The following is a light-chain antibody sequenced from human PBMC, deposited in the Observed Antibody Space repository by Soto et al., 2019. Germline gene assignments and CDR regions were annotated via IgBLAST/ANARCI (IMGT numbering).Light chain of an antibody. CDR2: HAS. V-gene: IGKV1-5*01. J-gene: IGKJ1*01. CDR3: QQYKSFRT. CDR1: QDIGTW. Sequence: DIQMTQSPSTLSASVGDRVTITCRASQDIGTWLAWYQHKPGKAPKLLIYHASNLESGVPSRFSGSGSETEFTLTISGLQPDDFATYYCQQYKSFRTFGQGTKVDIK.